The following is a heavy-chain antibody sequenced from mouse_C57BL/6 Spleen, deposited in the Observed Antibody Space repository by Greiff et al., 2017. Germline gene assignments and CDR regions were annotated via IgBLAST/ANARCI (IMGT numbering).Heavy chain of an antibody. CDR1: GYTFTGYW. Sequence: VKLVESGAELMKPGASVKLSCKATGYTFTGYWIEWVKQRPGHGLEWIGEILPGSGSTNYNEKFKGKATFTADTSSNPAYMQRSSLTTEDSAIYYCASYSPYWYFDVWGTGTTVTVSS. J-gene: IGHJ1*03. CDR3: ASYSPYWYFDV. CDR2: ILPGSGST. V-gene: IGHV1-9*01. D-gene: IGHD2-12*01.